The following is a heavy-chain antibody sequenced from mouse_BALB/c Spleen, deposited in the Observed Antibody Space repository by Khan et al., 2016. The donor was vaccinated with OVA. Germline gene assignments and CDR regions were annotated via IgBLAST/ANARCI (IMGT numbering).Heavy chain of an antibody. CDR1: GISITTGNYR. D-gene: IGHD2-10*02. J-gene: IGHJ2*01. CDR2: IYYSGTI. CDR3: ARYGNYFDY. Sequence: EVQLVETGPGLVKPSQTVSLTCTVAGISITTGNYRWSWIRQFPGNKLEWIGYIYYSGTITYNPSLTSRTTITRDTSKNQFFLEMNSLTAEDTATYYCARYGNYFDYWGQGTTLTVSS. V-gene: IGHV3-5*02.